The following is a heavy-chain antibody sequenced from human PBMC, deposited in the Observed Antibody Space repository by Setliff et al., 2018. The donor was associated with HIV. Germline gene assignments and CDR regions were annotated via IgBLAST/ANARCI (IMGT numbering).Heavy chain of an antibody. CDR1: RFTFSDFS. CDR2: ISPSSTII. J-gene: IGHJ4*02. Sequence: GGSLRLSCAASRFTFSDFSMNWVRQAPGKGLEWIAYISPSSTIIYYPDSVKGRFTTSRDNARNSLYLEMNSLRADDTAVYYCARDFCGSSCSSGYGYFDHWGQGTLVTVSS. D-gene: IGHD2-15*01. V-gene: IGHV3-48*01. CDR3: ARDFCGSSCSSGYGYFDH.